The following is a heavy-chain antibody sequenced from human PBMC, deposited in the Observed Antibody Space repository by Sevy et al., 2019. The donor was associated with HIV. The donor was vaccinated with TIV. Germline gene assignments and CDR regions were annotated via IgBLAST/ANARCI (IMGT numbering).Heavy chain of an antibody. V-gene: IGHV1-18*01. CDR3: ARLDLSGSGWYGNGMDV. CDR1: GYTFSSYG. D-gene: IGHD6-19*01. CDR2: ISTYNGDT. J-gene: IGHJ6*02. Sequence: ASVKVSCKASGYTFSSYGITWVRKAPGQGLEWMGWISTYNGDTNYAQKLQGRVTMTTDTSTSTAYMDLRSLRFDDTAVYYCARLDLSGSGWYGNGMDVWGQGTTVTVSS.